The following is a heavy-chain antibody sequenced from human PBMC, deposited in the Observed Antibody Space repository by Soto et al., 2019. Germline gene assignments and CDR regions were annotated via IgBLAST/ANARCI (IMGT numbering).Heavy chain of an antibody. Sequence: PGGSLRLSGVASGITFGSRAISWVRQAPWEGLGWVSTITDSGVDSKYADSVRGRFTISRDNSKNMLYLEMSSLRAEDSAVYYCAGGSKSSYTVTRIFDFWGRRTL. CDR3: AGGSKSSYTVTRIFDF. D-gene: IGHD4-17*01. J-gene: IGHJ4*02. CDR1: GITFGSRA. V-gene: IGHV3-23*01. CDR2: ITDSGVDS.